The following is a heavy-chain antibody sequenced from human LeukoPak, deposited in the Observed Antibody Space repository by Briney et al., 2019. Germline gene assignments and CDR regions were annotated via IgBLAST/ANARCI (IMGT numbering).Heavy chain of an antibody. V-gene: IGHV3-23*01. CDR2: IGGSDDST. Sequence: PGDSLRLSCVASGFSFSTYAMNWVRQVPGKGLEWVSTIGGSDDSTSYADSVKGRFTISSDFSKNTLYLQMNSLRAEDTAVHFCAKGLVFHDNYFDNWGQGTLVTVSS. CDR3: AKGLVFHDNYFDN. D-gene: IGHD5/OR15-5a*01. J-gene: IGHJ4*02. CDR1: GFSFSTYA.